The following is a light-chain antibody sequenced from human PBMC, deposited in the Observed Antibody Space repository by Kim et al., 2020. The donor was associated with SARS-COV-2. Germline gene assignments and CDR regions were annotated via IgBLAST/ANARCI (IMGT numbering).Light chain of an antibody. CDR2: LNSDGSH. J-gene: IGLJ3*02. V-gene: IGLV4-69*01. Sequence: ASVKLTCTLSSGHSRYAIAWHPQQTQKGPRYLMKLNSDGSHTKGDGIPDRFSGSSSGAERYLTISSRRSEDEADYYCQTWDTGIRVFGGGTKVTVL. CDR1: SGHSRYA. CDR3: QTWDTGIRV.